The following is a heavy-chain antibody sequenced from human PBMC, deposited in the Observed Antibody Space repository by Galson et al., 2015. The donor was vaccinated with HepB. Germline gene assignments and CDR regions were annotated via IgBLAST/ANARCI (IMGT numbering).Heavy chain of an antibody. CDR1: GFSLRTSGMR. CDR2: IDWDDDK. CDR3: ARIGPGHNWFDP. V-gene: IGHV2-70*04. Sequence: PALVKPTQTLTLTCTFSGFSLRTSGMRVSWIRQPPGKALEWLARIDWDDDKFYSTSLKTRLTISKDTSKNQVVLTMTNMDPVDTATYYCARIGPGHNWFDPWGQGTLVTVSS. J-gene: IGHJ5*02.